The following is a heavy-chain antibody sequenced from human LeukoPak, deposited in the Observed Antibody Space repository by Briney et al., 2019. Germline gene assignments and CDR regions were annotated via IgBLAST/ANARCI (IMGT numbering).Heavy chain of an antibody. CDR1: GYTFTSYY. V-gene: IGHV1-46*01. Sequence: ASVKVSCKASGYTFTSYYVHWVRQAPGQGLEWMGIINPSGGSTSYAQKFQGRVTMTRDTSTSTVYMELSSLRSEDTAVYYCAKTYYYDSSGSPLAFDIWGQGTMVTVSS. D-gene: IGHD3-22*01. CDR3: AKTYYYDSSGSPLAFDI. CDR2: INPSGGST. J-gene: IGHJ3*02.